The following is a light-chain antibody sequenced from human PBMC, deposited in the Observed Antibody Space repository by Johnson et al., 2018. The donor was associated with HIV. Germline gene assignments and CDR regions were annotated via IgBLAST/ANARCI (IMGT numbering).Light chain of an antibody. J-gene: IGLJ1*01. CDR3: GTWDSRLSAYV. Sequence: QSVLTQPPSVSAAPGQQVTISCSGSSSNIGNNYVSWYQQLPGTAPKLLIFDNNKRPSGIPDRFSASQSGPSATLGITGLQTGDEADYYWGTWDSRLSAYVFGTGTKVTVL. CDR2: DNN. V-gene: IGLV1-51*01. CDR1: SSNIGNNY.